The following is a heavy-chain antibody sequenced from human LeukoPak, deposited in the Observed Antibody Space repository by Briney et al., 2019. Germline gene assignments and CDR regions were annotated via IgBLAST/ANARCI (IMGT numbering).Heavy chain of an antibody. V-gene: IGHV1-69*05. Sequence: GSSVKVSCKASGGTFSSYAISWVRQAPGQGLEWMGGIIPIFGTANYAQKFQGRVTITTDGSTSTAYMELSSLRSEDTAVYYCARSQGGYDFWSGYHHRPYYFDYWGQGTLVTVSS. CDR1: GGTFSSYA. J-gene: IGHJ4*02. CDR3: ARSQGGYDFWSGYHHRPYYFDY. D-gene: IGHD3-3*01. CDR2: IIPIFGTA.